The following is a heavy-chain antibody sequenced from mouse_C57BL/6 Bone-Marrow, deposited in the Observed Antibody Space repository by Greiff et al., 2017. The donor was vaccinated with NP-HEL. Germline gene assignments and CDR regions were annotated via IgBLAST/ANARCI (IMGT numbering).Heavy chain of an antibody. V-gene: IGHV6-3*01. J-gene: IGHJ3*01. CDR1: GFTFSNYW. Sequence: DVHLVESGGGLVQPGGSMKLSCVASGFTFSNYWMNWVRQSPEKGLEWVAQIRLKSDNYATHYAESVKGRFTISRDDSKSSVYLQMNNLRAEDTGIYYCTLTGTGFAYWGQGTLVTVSA. CDR2: IRLKSDNYAT. D-gene: IGHD4-1*01. CDR3: TLTGTGFAY.